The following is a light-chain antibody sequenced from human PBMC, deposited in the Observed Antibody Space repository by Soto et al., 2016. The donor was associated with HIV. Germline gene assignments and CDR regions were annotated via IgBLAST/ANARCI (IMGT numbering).Light chain of an antibody. J-gene: IGLJ2*01. CDR3: QAWDSSTAV. Sequence: SYELTQPPSVSVSPGQTASITCSGDKLGDKYASWYQQKPGQSPVLVLYQDNERPSGIPERFSGSNSGNTATLTISGTQTMDEADYFCQAWDSSTAVFGEGTQLTVL. V-gene: IGLV3-1*01. CDR2: QDN. CDR1: KLGDKY.